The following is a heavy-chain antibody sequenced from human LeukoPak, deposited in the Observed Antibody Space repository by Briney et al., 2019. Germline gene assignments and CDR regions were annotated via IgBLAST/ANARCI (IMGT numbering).Heavy chain of an antibody. CDR3: ARERASAGPHFEH. V-gene: IGHV4-59*01. J-gene: IGHJ4*02. D-gene: IGHD6-13*01. CDR2: NYNRGTT. Sequence: SSETLSLTCSVSGGSIGTYYWSWIRQPPGRGLEWIGYNYNRGTTNYNPSLKSRVTISVDRSKNQFSLSLTSVTAADTAVYYCARERASAGPHFEHWGRGILVTVSS. CDR1: GGSIGTYY.